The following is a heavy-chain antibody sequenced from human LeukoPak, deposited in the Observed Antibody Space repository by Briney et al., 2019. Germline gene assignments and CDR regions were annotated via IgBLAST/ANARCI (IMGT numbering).Heavy chain of an antibody. CDR3: AKDQAGYGDYKLDAFDI. V-gene: IGHV3-23*01. Sequence: GGSLRLSCAASGFTLSNYAMNWVRQAPGKGLEWVSFISGSGGSTYYADSVKGRFTISRDNSKNTLYLQMNSLRAEDTAVYYCAKDQAGYGDYKLDAFDIWGQGTMVTVSS. J-gene: IGHJ3*02. D-gene: IGHD4-17*01. CDR1: GFTLSNYA. CDR2: ISGSGGST.